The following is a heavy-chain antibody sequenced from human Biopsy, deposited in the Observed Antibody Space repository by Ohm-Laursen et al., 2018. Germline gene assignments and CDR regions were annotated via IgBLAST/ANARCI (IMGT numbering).Heavy chain of an antibody. Sequence: SLRLSCAASGSIFSTYTMNWVRQAPGEGLEWVSSISSRSSDIYYADSVKGRFTISRDNAKNSLFLHMNSLRAEDTAVYYCARESALKWYQPLSYFNGMDVWGQGTTVTVSS. V-gene: IGHV3-21*01. CDR2: ISSRSSDI. D-gene: IGHD2-2*01. J-gene: IGHJ6*02. CDR3: ARESALKWYQPLSYFNGMDV. CDR1: GSIFSTYT.